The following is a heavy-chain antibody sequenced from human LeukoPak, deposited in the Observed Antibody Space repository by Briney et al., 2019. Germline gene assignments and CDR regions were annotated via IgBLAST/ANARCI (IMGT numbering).Heavy chain of an antibody. CDR1: GGTFSSYA. CDR3: ARGAMVRGAHRRNWFDP. CDR2: IIPIFGTA. V-gene: IGHV1-69*13. D-gene: IGHD3-10*01. Sequence: ASVKVSCKASGGTFSSYAISWVRQAPGQGLEWMGGIIPIFGTANYAQKFQGRVTITADESTSTAYMELSSLRSEDTAVYYCARGAMVRGAHRRNWFDPWAREPWSPSPQ. J-gene: IGHJ5*02.